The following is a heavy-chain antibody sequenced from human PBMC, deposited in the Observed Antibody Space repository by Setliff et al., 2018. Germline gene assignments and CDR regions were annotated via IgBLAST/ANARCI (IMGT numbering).Heavy chain of an antibody. V-gene: IGHV3-30*12. Sequence: GGSLRLSCAASGFTSNMYGVHWVRQAPGRGLEWVAYVRHDGSNENYADSVKGRFTVSRDNSRNTLYLQMNSLRADDTAVYYCARLALTGYDSSGYYYALDYYYYMDVWGKGTTVTVSS. D-gene: IGHD3-22*01. J-gene: IGHJ6*03. CDR2: VRHDGSNE. CDR1: GFTSNMYG. CDR3: ARLALTGYDSSGYYYALDYYYYMDV.